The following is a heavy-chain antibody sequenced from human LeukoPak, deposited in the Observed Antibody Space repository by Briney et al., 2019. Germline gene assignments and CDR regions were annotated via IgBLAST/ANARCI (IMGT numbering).Heavy chain of an antibody. CDR2: FLYTGST. J-gene: IGHJ4*02. D-gene: IGHD1-26*01. CDR1: GYSISTGFH. CDR3: VRDQWGIVGANFDY. V-gene: IGHV4-38-2*02. Sequence: SETLSLTCKVSGYSISTGFHWAWIRQSPGKGLEWIGTFLYTGSTYYNPSLKSRVTISPDMSNNQFSLKLSSLTAADTAMYYCVRDQWGIVGANFDYWGQGILVTVSS.